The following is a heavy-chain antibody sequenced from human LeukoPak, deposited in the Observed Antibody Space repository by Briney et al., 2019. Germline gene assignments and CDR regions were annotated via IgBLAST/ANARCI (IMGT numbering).Heavy chain of an antibody. Sequence: DSVRGRFTISKDNSKNTLYLQMASLRPEDTAVYYCAKTSSWDASGHFYHMDVWGEGTTVTISS. V-gene: IGHV3-30*02. J-gene: IGHJ6*03. D-gene: IGHD2-21*02. CDR3: AKTSSWDASGHFYHMDV.